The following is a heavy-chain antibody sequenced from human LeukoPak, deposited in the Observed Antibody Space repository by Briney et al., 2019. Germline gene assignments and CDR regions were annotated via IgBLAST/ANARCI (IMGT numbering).Heavy chain of an antibody. CDR2: INPSGGST. V-gene: IGHV1-46*01. CDR3: ARDGPPSGSYSY. Sequence: ASVNVSCKASGYTFTSYYMHWVRQAPGQGLEWMGIINPSGGSTSYAQKFQGRVTMTRDTSTSTVYMELSSPRSEDTAVYYCARDGPPSGSYSYWGQGTLVTVSS. D-gene: IGHD1-26*01. J-gene: IGHJ4*02. CDR1: GYTFTSYY.